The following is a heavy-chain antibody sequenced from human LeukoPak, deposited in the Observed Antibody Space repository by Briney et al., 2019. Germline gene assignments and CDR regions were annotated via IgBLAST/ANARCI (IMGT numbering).Heavy chain of an antibody. CDR3: ARAGYDTSGFWYFDL. CDR2: MYYSGST. Sequence: ETLSLTCSVPGGSISNYYWSWIRQPPGKGLEWIGSMYYSGSTNYNPSLKSRATISEDTSKKQFSLKLSSVTAADTAVYYCARAGYDTSGFWYFDLWGRGTLVTVSS. V-gene: IGHV4-59*01. CDR1: GGSISNYY. J-gene: IGHJ2*01. D-gene: IGHD3-22*01.